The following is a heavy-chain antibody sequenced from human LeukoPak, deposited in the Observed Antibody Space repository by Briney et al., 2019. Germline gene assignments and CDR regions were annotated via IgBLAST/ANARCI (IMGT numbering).Heavy chain of an antibody. CDR1: GFIFSSYW. Sequence: GGSLRLPCAASGFIFSSYWMHWARQAPGKGLVWVSRINPDGSSTTYADSVKGRFTISRDNAKNTLSLQMNSLRAEDTAVYYCARVGYNYGYDYWGQGTLVTVSS. CDR2: INPDGSST. J-gene: IGHJ4*02. V-gene: IGHV3-74*01. D-gene: IGHD5-18*01. CDR3: ARVGYNYGYDY.